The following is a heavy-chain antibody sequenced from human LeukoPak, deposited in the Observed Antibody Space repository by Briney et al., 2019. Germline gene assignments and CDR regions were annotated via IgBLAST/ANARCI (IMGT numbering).Heavy chain of an antibody. CDR3: AKDSSAYYDFWSGYYKYNWFDP. J-gene: IGHJ5*02. Sequence: GGSLRLSCAASGFTFSSYAMSWLRQAPGKGLEWVSAISGSGGSTYYADSVKGRFTTSRDNSKNTLSLQMNSLRAEDTAVYYCAKDSSAYYDFWSGYYKYNWFDPWGHGSLVTVSS. CDR2: ISGSGGST. CDR1: GFTFSSYA. D-gene: IGHD3-3*01. V-gene: IGHV3-23*01.